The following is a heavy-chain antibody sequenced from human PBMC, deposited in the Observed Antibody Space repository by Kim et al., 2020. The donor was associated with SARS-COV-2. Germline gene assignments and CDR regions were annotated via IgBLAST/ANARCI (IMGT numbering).Heavy chain of an antibody. J-gene: IGHJ3*02. V-gene: IGHV3-9*01. D-gene: IGHD6-13*01. CDR3: ATLPLSSSWYLAFDI. Sequence: DSVKGRFTISRDNAKNSLYLQMNSLRAEDTALYYCATLPLSSSWYLAFDIWGQGTMVTVSS.